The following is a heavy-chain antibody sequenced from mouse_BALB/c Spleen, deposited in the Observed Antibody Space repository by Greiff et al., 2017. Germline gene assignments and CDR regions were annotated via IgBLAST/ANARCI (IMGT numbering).Heavy chain of an antibody. Sequence: EVKLQESGGGLVKPGGSLKLSCAASGFTFSSYAMSWVRQTPEKRLEWVASISSGGSTYYPDSVKGRFTISRDNARNILYLQMSSLRSEDTAMYYCAREGYYRYDYWGQGTTLTVSS. D-gene: IGHD2-14*01. J-gene: IGHJ2*01. CDR3: AREGYYRYDY. V-gene: IGHV5-6-5*01. CDR1: GFTFSSYA. CDR2: ISSGGST.